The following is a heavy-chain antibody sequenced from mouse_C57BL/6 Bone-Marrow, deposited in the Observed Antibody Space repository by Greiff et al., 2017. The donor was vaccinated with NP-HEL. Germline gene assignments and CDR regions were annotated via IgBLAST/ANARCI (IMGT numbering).Heavy chain of an antibody. CDR3: ARPHGTVVPWYFDV. J-gene: IGHJ1*03. CDR1: GYTFTSYW. CDR2: IHPNSGST. Sequence: QVQLQQSGAELVKPGASVKLSCKASGYTFTSYWMHWVKQRPGQGLEWIGMIHPNSGSTNYNEKFKSKATLTVDKSSSTAYMQLSSLTSEDSAVYYCARPHGTVVPWYFDVWGTGTTVTVSS. V-gene: IGHV1-64*01. D-gene: IGHD1-1*01.